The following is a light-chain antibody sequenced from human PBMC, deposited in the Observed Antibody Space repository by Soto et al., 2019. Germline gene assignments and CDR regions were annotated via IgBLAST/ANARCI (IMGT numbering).Light chain of an antibody. Sequence: EIVLTQSPGTLSLSPGERATLSCRASQSVSSSYLAWYQQKPGQAPRLLIYGASSRATVIPDRFSGSGSGTDFTLTISRLEPEDFAVYYCQPYGSSPPYTFGQGTQLEIK. J-gene: IGKJ2*01. CDR3: QPYGSSPPYT. V-gene: IGKV3-20*01. CDR1: QSVSSSY. CDR2: GAS.